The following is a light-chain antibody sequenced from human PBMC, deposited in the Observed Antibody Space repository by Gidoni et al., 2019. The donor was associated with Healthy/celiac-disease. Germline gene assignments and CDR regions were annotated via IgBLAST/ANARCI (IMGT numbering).Light chain of an antibody. J-gene: IGKJ3*01. CDR2: AAS. CDR1: QVISKY. V-gene: IGKV1-27*01. CDR3: QKYNSAQFT. Sequence: DLQMTQSPSSLSASVGDRVTIPCRASQVISKYLAWYQQKPGKVPKLLIYAASTLQSGVPSRFSGSGSGTDFTLTISSLQPEDVATYYCQKYNSAQFTFGPGTKVDIK.